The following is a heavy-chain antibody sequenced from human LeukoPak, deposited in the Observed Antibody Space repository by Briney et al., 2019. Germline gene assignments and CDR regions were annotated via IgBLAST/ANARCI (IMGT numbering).Heavy chain of an antibody. D-gene: IGHD6-19*01. CDR2: INHSGST. V-gene: IGHV4-34*01. J-gene: IGHJ6*03. CDR1: GGSFSGYY. Sequence: SETLSLTCAVYGGSFSGYYWSWIRQPPGKGLEWIGEINHSGSTNYNPSLKSRVTISVDTSKNQFSLKLSSVTAADTAVYYCASLYTSGYYDDHYYMDVWGKGTTVTISS. CDR3: ASLYTSGYYDDHYYMDV.